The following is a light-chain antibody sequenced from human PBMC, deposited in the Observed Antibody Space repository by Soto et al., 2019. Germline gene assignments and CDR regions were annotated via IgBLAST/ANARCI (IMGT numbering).Light chain of an antibody. V-gene: IGKV3-11*01. Sequence: ETVLTQSPATLSLSPAESATLSCRASQTVSRFFAWYQQKPGQSPRLLIYGVSNRATGVPARFSASGSGTDFTLSISSLEPEDSAVYYCQQRFTWPLTFGGGTKVEIK. CDR2: GVS. J-gene: IGKJ4*01. CDR3: QQRFTWPLT. CDR1: QTVSRF.